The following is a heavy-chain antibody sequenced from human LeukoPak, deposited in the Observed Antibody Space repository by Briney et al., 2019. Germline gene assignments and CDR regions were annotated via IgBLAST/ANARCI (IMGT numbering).Heavy chain of an antibody. D-gene: IGHD4-17*01. CDR1: GFTFSTYW. Sequence: PGGSLRLSCAASGFTFSTYWMSWVRQAPGKGLEWVSYISSSSSTIYYADSVKGRFTISRDNAKNSLYLQMNSLRAEDTAVYYCASGDTTGFDYWGQGTLVTVSS. CDR3: ASGDTTGFDY. J-gene: IGHJ4*02. V-gene: IGHV3-48*04. CDR2: ISSSSSTI.